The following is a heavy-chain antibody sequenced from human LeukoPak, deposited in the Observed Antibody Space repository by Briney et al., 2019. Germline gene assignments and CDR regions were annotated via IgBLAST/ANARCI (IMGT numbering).Heavy chain of an antibody. CDR3: AKDEGYCSSTSCYPYYMDV. Sequence: PGGSLRLSCAASGFTFSSYGMHWVRQAPGKGLEWVAFIRYDGSNKYYADSVKGRFTISRDNSKNTLYLQMNTLRAEETAVYYCAKDEGYCSSTSCYPYYMDVWGKGTTVTISS. J-gene: IGHJ6*03. D-gene: IGHD2-2*01. V-gene: IGHV3-30*02. CDR1: GFTFSSYG. CDR2: IRYDGSNK.